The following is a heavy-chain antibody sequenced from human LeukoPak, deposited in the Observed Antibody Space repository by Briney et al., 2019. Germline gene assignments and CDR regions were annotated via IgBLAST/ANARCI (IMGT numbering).Heavy chain of an antibody. Sequence: GGSLSLSCAVSGFTVSSNYMSWVRQAPGKGLEWVSLIYSGGGTYYADSVRGRFTISRDDSKNTLYLQMNGLRAEDTAVYYCVRRAGGYSHPYDYWGQGTLVTVSS. D-gene: IGHD4-23*01. CDR2: IYSGGGT. CDR3: VRRAGGYSHPYDY. CDR1: GFTVSSNY. J-gene: IGHJ4*02. V-gene: IGHV3-53*01.